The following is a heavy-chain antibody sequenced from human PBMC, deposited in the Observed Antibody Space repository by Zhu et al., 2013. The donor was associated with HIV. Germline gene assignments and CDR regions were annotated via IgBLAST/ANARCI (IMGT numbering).Heavy chain of an antibody. CDR2: MSPNNGNT. J-gene: IGHJ4*02. Sequence: QVQLVQSGAEVKKPGSSVKVSCKASGGTFSSYAISWVRQAPGQGLEWMGWMSPNNGNTGSAQKLQGRVSLTRDTSISTAYMELSSLRSEDTAVYYCVRGGYWGQGTLVTVSS. CDR1: GGTFSSYA. V-gene: IGHV1-8*02. CDR3: VRGGY.